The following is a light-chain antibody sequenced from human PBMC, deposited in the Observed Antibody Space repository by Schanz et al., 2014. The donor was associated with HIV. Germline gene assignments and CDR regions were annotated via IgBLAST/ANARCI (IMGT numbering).Light chain of an antibody. CDR2: EVS. CDR3: SSYAATSNVL. CDR1: SSDVGSYNL. J-gene: IGLJ3*02. V-gene: IGLV2-14*02. Sequence: QSALTQPASVSGSPGQSITISCTGTSSDVGSYNLVSWYQQHPGKAPKLMIYEVSKRPSGVSDRFSGSKSGNTASLTISGLQADDEADYYCSSYAATSNVLFGGGTKLTVL.